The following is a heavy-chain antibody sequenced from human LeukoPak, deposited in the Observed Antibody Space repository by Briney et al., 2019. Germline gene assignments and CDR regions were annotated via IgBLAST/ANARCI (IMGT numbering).Heavy chain of an antibody. CDR2: INHSGST. Sequence: SETLSLTCAVYGGSFSGYYWSWIRQPPGKGLEWIGEINHSGSTNYNPSLKSRVTISVDTSKNQFSLKLSSVTAADTAVYYCARGDSSGYYPTLFDYWGQGTLVTVSS. D-gene: IGHD3-22*01. CDR3: ARGDSSGYYPTLFDY. V-gene: IGHV4-34*01. J-gene: IGHJ4*02. CDR1: GGSFSGYY.